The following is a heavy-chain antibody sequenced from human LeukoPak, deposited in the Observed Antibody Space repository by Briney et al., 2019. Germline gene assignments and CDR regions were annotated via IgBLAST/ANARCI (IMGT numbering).Heavy chain of an antibody. Sequence: SETLSLTCTVSGGSISSGGYYWSWIRQHPGKGLEWIGYIYYSGSTYYNPSLKSRVTISVDTSKNQFSLKLSSVTAADTAMYYCARRNTADASIDFWGQGTLVIASS. CDR2: IYYSGST. CDR1: GGSISSGGYY. J-gene: IGHJ4*02. V-gene: IGHV4-31*03. CDR3: ARRNTADASIDF. D-gene: IGHD2/OR15-2a*01.